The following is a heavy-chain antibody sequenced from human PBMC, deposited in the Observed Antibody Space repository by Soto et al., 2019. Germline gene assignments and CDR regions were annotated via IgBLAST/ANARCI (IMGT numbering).Heavy chain of an antibody. CDR2: ISGSGGST. D-gene: IGHD3-22*01. Sequence: GGSLRLSCAASGFAFSSYAMSWVRQAPGKGLEWVSAISGSGGSTYYADSVKGRFTISRDNSKNTLYLQMNSLRAEDTAVYYPASASSGYYNDAFDIWGQGTMVTVSS. J-gene: IGHJ3*02. CDR1: GFAFSSYA. CDR3: ASASSGYYNDAFDI. V-gene: IGHV3-23*01.